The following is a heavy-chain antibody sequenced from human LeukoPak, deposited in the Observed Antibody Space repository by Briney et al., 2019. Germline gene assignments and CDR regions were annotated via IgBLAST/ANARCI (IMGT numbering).Heavy chain of an antibody. D-gene: IGHD6-19*01. CDR1: GFTFSSYE. Sequence: PGGSLRLSCAASGFTFSSYEMNWVRQAPGKGLEWVSYISSSGGTIYYADSVKGRFTISRDNAKNSLYLQMNSLRAEDTAVYYCASNFSPAVAATEYFQHWGQGTLVTVSS. CDR2: ISSSGGTI. V-gene: IGHV3-48*03. J-gene: IGHJ1*01. CDR3: ASNFSPAVAATEYFQH.